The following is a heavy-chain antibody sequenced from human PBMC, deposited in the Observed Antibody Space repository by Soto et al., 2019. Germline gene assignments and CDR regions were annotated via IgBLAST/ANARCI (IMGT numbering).Heavy chain of an antibody. V-gene: IGHV3-23*01. J-gene: IGHJ3*02. CDR2: ISGSGGST. D-gene: IGHD6-13*01. CDR1: GFTFSSYA. Sequence: EVQLLESGGGLVKPGGSLRLSCAASGFTFSSYAMSWVRQAPGKGLEWVSAISGSGGSTDYAESVKGRFTISRDNSTNTVYLQMNSLRAEDTAVYYCAKEPAASARGAFDIWGQGTLVTVSS. CDR3: AKEPAASARGAFDI.